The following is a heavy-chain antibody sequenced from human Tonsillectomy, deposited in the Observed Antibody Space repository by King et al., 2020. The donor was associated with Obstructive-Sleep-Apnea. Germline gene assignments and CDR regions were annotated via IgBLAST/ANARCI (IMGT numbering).Heavy chain of an antibody. Sequence: EVQLVESGGGLVQPGGSLRLSCAASGFTFSSYSMNWVRQAPGKGLEWVSYISSSSSTIYYADSVKGRFTISRDNAKNSLYLQMNSLRAEDTAVYYCARDASSGEFDYWGQGTLVTVSS. V-gene: IGHV3-48*04. CDR1: GFTFSSYS. CDR3: ARDASSGEFDY. CDR2: ISSSSSTI. J-gene: IGHJ4*02. D-gene: IGHD6-19*01.